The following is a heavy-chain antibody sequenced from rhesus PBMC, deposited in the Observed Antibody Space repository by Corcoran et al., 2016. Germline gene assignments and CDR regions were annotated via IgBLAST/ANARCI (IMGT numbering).Heavy chain of an antibody. CDR1: GFTISTSGKG. J-gene: IGHJ4*01. V-gene: IGHV2-174*01. Sequence: QVTLKESGPALVKPTQTLTLTCTLSGFTISTSGKGVGWITEPTGKALEGLALIYWDDDKYYSTSLKSRLTISKDTSKNQVVLTMANMDPVDTATYYCARMYSSGCFDYWCQGVLVTVSS. D-gene: IGHD6-31*01. CDR3: ARMYSSGCFDY. CDR2: IYWDDDK.